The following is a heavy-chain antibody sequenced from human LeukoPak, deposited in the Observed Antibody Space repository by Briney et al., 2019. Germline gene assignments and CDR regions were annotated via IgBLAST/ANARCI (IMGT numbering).Heavy chain of an antibody. D-gene: IGHD6-19*01. CDR3: AKSSGVIAVGNYFDY. V-gene: IGHV3-20*04. CDR2: ITWNGVST. CDR1: GFTFDDYG. Sequence: GGSLRLSCTASGFTFDDYGMSWVRQAPGKGLECVSGITWNGVSTGYADSVKGRFTISRDNSKNTLYLQMNSLRAEDTAVYYCAKSSGVIAVGNYFDYWGQGTLVTVSS. J-gene: IGHJ4*02.